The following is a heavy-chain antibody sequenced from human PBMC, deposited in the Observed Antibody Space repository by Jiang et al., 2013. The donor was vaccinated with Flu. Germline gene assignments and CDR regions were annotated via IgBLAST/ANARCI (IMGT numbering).Heavy chain of an antibody. D-gene: IGHD1-26*01. V-gene: IGHV1-69*01. CDR3: ARDSSSEAYPLLLYYFDL. Sequence: EKFEDRVTITVDQSTDTAYMELSSLRSEDTAVYYCARDSSSEAYPLLLYYFDLWGRGTLVTVSS. J-gene: IGHJ2*01.